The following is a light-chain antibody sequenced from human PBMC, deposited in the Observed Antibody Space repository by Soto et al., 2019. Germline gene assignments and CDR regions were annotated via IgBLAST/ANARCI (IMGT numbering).Light chain of an antibody. J-gene: IGKJ4*01. CDR3: QQLNSYPLT. V-gene: IGKV1-5*01. Sequence: DLQLTQSPSTLTASVGDRVTIGCRASESISYWLAWYQQKPGKAPKLLIYDASSLRSGVPSRFSGSGSGTEFTLTISSLQPEDFATYYCQQLNSYPLTFGGGTKVEI. CDR1: ESISYW. CDR2: DAS.